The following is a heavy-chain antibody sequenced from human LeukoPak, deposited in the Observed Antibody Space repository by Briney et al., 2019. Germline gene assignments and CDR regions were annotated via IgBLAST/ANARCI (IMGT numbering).Heavy chain of an antibody. D-gene: IGHD4-17*01. V-gene: IGHV4-34*01. CDR3: ATMFTVTVFDY. CDR1: GGSFSGYY. CDR2: IYHSGST. J-gene: IGHJ4*02. Sequence: SETLSLTCAVYGGSFSGYYWSWVRQPPGKGLEWIGEIYHSGSTNYNPSLKSRVTISADKSKNQFSLKLSSVTAADTAVYYCATMFTVTVFDYWGQGTLVTVSS.